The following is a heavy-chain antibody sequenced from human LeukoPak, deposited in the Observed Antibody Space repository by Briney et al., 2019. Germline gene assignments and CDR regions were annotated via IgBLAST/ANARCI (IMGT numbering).Heavy chain of an antibody. Sequence: ASVKVSCKASGYTFTGYYMHWVRQAPGQGLEWMGWINPNSGGTNYAQKFQGGVTMTKDTSINTAYMELNRLRSDDTALYYCSTLGYCIDSSPSCYRAFDYWGQGTLVTVSS. CDR3: STLGYCIDSSPSCYRAFDY. V-gene: IGHV1-2*02. CDR2: INPNSGGT. J-gene: IGHJ4*02. D-gene: IGHD2-2*01. CDR1: GYTFTGYY.